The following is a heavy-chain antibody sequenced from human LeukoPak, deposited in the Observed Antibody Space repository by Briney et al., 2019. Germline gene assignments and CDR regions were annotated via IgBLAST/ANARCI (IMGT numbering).Heavy chain of an antibody. D-gene: IGHD2-2*01. CDR3: ARSSANWYPNYMDV. CDR2: IYYSGRI. J-gene: IGHJ6*03. CDR1: GDSIASYY. V-gene: IGHV4-59*01. Sequence: PSETLSLTCTVSGDSIASYYWSWIRQPPGKGLEGMAYIYYSGRIKSNPALNSRTTISLDTSKKQVSLRLSAVTAADTATYYCARSSANWYPNYMDVWGKGATVTVSS.